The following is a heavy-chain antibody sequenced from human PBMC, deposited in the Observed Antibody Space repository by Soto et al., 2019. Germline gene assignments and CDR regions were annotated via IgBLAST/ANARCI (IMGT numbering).Heavy chain of an antibody. CDR2: ISSSSSYI. J-gene: IGHJ3*02. D-gene: IGHD4-17*01. CDR3: ARGFTVTSAFDI. Sequence: GGSLRLSCAASGFTFSSYSMNWDRQAPGKGLEWVSSISSSSSYIYYADSVKGRFTISRDNTKNSLYLQMNSLRAEDTAVYYCARGFTVTSAFDIWGQGTMVTVSS. V-gene: IGHV3-21*01. CDR1: GFTFSSYS.